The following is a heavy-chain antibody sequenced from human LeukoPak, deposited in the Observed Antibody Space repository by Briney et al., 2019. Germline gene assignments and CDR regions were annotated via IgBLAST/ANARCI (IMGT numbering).Heavy chain of an antibody. CDR3: ARELPTVVTADYFDY. CDR1: GFTFSDYY. V-gene: IGHV3-11*06. Sequence: GGSLRLSCAASGFTFSDYYMSWVRQAPGKGLEWVSSISSSSSYIYYADSVKGRFTISRDNSKNTLYLQMNSLRAEDTAVYYCARELPTVVTADYFDYWGQGTLVTVSS. CDR2: ISSSSSYI. D-gene: IGHD4-23*01. J-gene: IGHJ4*02.